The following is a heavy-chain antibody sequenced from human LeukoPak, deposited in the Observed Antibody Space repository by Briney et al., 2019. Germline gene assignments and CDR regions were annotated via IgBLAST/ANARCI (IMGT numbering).Heavy chain of an antibody. J-gene: IGHJ3*02. CDR3: SRRNYYDSSGYFGGRSGRFAFDI. D-gene: IGHD3-22*01. CDR1: GFTFGDYV. CDR2: IRKGPRGGTT. Sequence: GGSLRLSCTASGFTFGDYVMSWFRQAPGKGLEWVGYIRKGPRGGTTEYAASVKGRFTISRDDSKSIAYLQMNSLKTEDTAIYYCSRRNYYDSSGYFGGRSGRFAFDIWGQGTIVTVSA. V-gene: IGHV3-49*03.